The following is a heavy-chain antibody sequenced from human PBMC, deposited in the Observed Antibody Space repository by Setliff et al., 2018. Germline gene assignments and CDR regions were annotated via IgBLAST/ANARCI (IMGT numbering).Heavy chain of an antibody. CDR3: ARSTYGGAAAAYYFDY. CDR1: GYSISSGYY. Sequence: SETLSLTCAVSGYSISSGYYWGWIRQPPGKGLEWIGSIYHSGSTYYNPSLKSRVTISVDTSKNQFSLKLSSVTAADTAVHYCARSTYGGAAAAYYFDYWGQGTLVTVSS. V-gene: IGHV4-38-2*01. D-gene: IGHD6-13*01. J-gene: IGHJ4*02. CDR2: IYHSGST.